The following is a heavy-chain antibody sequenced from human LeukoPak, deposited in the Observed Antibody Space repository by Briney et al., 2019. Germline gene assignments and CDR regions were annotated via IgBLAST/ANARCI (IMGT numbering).Heavy chain of an antibody. V-gene: IGHV1-46*01. D-gene: IGHD2-21*02. Sequence: ASVKVSCKASGYTFTSYYMHWVRQAPGQGLEWMGIINPSGGSTSYAQKFQGRVTMTRDTSTSTVYMELGSLRSEDTAVYYCARDAYCGGDCSGWFDPWGQGTLVTVSS. J-gene: IGHJ5*02. CDR1: GYTFTSYY. CDR2: INPSGGST. CDR3: ARDAYCGGDCSGWFDP.